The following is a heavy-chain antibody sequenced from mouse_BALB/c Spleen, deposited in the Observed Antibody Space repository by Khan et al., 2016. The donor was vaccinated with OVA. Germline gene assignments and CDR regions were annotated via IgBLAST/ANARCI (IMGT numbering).Heavy chain of an antibody. J-gene: IGHJ2*01. D-gene: IGHD1-1*01. CDR3: ARKTGSDFDY. CDR1: GYSFTGYF. CDR2: INPHIGET. Sequence: IQLVQSGPELVKPGASVKISCKASGYSFTGYFMNWVMQSHGKRLEWIGRINPHIGETFYNQKFKDKATLTVDESSSTAHMELRSLASDDSAVYYCARKTGSDFDYWGQGTTLTVSS. V-gene: IGHV1-20*02.